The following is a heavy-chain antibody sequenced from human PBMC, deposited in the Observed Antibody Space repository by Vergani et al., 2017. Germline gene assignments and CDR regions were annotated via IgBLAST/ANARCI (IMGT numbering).Heavy chain of an antibody. CDR2: INHSGST. D-gene: IGHD3-22*01. Sequence: QVQLQQWGAGLLQPSETLSLTCAVYGGSFSGYYWSWLRQPPGKGLEWVGEINHSGSTNYNPSLKSRVTISVDTSKNQFSLKLSSVTAADTAVYYCAKASYYYDSSGYFDYWGQGTLVTVSS. CDR1: GGSFSGYY. J-gene: IGHJ4*02. V-gene: IGHV4-34*01. CDR3: AKASYYYDSSGYFDY.